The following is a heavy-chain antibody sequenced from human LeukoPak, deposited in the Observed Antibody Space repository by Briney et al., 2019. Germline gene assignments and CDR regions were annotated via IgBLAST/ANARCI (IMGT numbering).Heavy chain of an antibody. CDR3: AVGGLLRYFDY. D-gene: IGHD3-9*01. J-gene: IGHJ4*02. Sequence: GGSLRLSCAPSGFTFSIYAMRWVRHAPGKGLEWVSAISGSGGSTFYADSVKGRFTISRDNSKNTLYLQMNSLRAEDTAVYYCAVGGLLRYFDYWGQGTLVTVSS. CDR1: GFTFSIYA. V-gene: IGHV3-23*01. CDR2: ISGSGGST.